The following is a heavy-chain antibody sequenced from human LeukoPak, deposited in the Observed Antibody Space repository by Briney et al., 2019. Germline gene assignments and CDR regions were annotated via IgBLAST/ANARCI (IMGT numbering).Heavy chain of an antibody. J-gene: IGHJ4*02. CDR3: AKDSTGYSYGLVY. Sequence: GGSLRLSCAASGFTFDDYGMSWVRQAPGKGLEWVSGINWSGGSTGYADSVKGRFTISRDNSKNTLYLQMNSLRAEDTAVYYCAKDSTGYSYGLVYWGQGTLVTVSS. CDR2: INWSGGST. CDR1: GFTFDDYG. D-gene: IGHD5-18*01. V-gene: IGHV3-20*04.